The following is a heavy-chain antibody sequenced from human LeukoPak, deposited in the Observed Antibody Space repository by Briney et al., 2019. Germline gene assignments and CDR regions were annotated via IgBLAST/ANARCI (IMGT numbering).Heavy chain of an antibody. CDR2: IIPILGIA. Sequence: SVKVSCKASGGTFSSYAISWVRQAPGQGLEWMGRIIPILGIANYAQKFQGRVTITADKSTSTAYMELSSLRSEDTAVYYCARVWDAGDIVSNGGYWGQGTLVTVSS. CDR1: GGTFSSYA. CDR3: ARVWDAGDIVSNGGY. J-gene: IGHJ4*02. D-gene: IGHD5/OR15-5a*01. V-gene: IGHV1-69*04.